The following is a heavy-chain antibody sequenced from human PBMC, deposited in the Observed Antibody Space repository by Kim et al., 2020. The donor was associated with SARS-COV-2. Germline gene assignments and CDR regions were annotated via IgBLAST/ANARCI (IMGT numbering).Heavy chain of an antibody. J-gene: IGHJ3*02. CDR3: AKDVITRYQLPLAFDI. CDR1: GFTFSSYA. V-gene: IGHV3-23*01. Sequence: GGSLRLSCAASGFTFSSYAMSWVRQAPGKGLEWVSAISGSGGSTYYADSVKGRFTISRDNSKNTLYLQMNSLRAEDTAVYYCAKDVITRYQLPLAFDIWGQGTMVTVSS. CDR2: ISGSGGST. D-gene: IGHD2-2*01.